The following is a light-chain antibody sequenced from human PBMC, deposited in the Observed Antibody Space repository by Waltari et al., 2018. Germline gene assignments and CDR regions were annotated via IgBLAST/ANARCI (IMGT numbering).Light chain of an antibody. CDR3: QQSYSILYT. CDR2: AAS. Sequence: DIQMTQSPSSLSASVGDRVTITCRASQSISSYLNWYQQKPGKAPKLLLYAASSLQSAVPSRFSGSGSGTDFTLTISSLQPEDFATYYCQQSYSILYTFGQGTKLEIK. V-gene: IGKV1-39*01. CDR1: QSISSY. J-gene: IGKJ2*01.